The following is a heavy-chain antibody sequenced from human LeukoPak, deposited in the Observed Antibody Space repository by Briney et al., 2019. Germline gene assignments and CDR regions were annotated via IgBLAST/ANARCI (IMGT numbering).Heavy chain of an antibody. CDR3: GRDFLIDY. Sequence: GGSLRLSCAVSGFTVSSNYMSWVRQAPGRGLEWVANIKQGGTEKYYVDSVKGRFTISRDDAKNSLYLQMSGLRAEDTAVYYCGRDFLIDYWGQGTLVTVSS. CDR2: IKQGGTEK. V-gene: IGHV3-7*04. CDR1: GFTVSSNY. J-gene: IGHJ4*02.